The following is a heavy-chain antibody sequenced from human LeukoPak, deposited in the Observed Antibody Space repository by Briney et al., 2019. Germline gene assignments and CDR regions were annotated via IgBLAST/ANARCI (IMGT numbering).Heavy chain of an antibody. Sequence: GGSLRLSCAASGFTVNNCYMNWVRQTPGKGLEWVSVIYSGGSTFYADSVKGRFTISRDNSKNTVYLLMNSLRTEDTAVYYCGRSRRINASLYYYMDVWGKGTTVTVSS. J-gene: IGHJ6*03. CDR2: IYSGGST. CDR3: GRSRRINASLYYYMDV. D-gene: IGHD2-15*01. V-gene: IGHV3-53*01. CDR1: GFTVNNCY.